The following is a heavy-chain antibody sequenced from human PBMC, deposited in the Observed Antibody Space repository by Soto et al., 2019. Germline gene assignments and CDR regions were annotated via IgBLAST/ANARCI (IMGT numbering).Heavy chain of an antibody. J-gene: IGHJ4*02. CDR2: ISGSGGST. V-gene: IGHV3-23*01. CDR3: AKETSYCTNGVCYTGTFDY. Sequence: PGGSLRLSCAASGFTFSSYAMSWVRQAPGKGLEWVSAISGSGGSTYYADSVKGRFTISRDNSKNTLYLQMNSLRAEDTAVYYCAKETSYCTNGVCYTGTFDYWGQGTLVTVSS. D-gene: IGHD2-8*01. CDR1: GFTFSSYA.